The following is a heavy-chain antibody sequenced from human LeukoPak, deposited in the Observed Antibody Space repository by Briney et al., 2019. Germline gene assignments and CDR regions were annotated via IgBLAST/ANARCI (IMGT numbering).Heavy chain of an antibody. V-gene: IGHV1-18*01. D-gene: IGHD6-13*01. J-gene: IGHJ4*02. CDR2: ISAYNGNT. CDR3: ASVGIAAAGTGIDY. Sequence: ASVKVSCKASGYTFTSYGISWVRQAPGQGLEWIGWISAYNGNTNYAQKPQGRVTMTTDTSTSTAYMELRSLRSDDTAVYYCASVGIAAAGTGIDYWGQGTLVTVSS. CDR1: GYTFTSYG.